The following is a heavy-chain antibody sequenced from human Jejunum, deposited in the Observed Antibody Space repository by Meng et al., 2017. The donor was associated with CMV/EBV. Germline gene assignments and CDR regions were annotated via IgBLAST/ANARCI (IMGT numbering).Heavy chain of an antibody. CDR2: ISSSGSSI. CDR1: GFTFSTYE. CDR3: ARDYGLPDYFDS. Sequence: SGFTFSTYEMNWVRQAPGKGLEWVSYISSSGSSIYYADSVKGRFTISRDNAKNSLYLQMHSLRAEDTAVYYCARDYGLPDYFDSWGQGTLVTVSS. D-gene: IGHD4-17*01. V-gene: IGHV3-48*03. J-gene: IGHJ4*02.